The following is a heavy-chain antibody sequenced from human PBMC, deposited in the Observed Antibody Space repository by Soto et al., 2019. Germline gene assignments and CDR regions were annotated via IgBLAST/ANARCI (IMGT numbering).Heavy chain of an antibody. Sequence: AGGSLRLSCTASGLMFTSHWMTWVRQAPEKGLEWVANIKADGSEKYYVDSVKGRFTISRDNAKNSLYLQMNSLRAEDTAVYYCARAGDSYNRVADNYYYFDGMDVWGQGTTVTVSS. V-gene: IGHV3-7*03. CDR1: GLMFTSHW. J-gene: IGHJ6*02. CDR2: IKADGSEK. D-gene: IGHD1-26*01. CDR3: ARAGDSYNRVADNYYYFDGMDV.